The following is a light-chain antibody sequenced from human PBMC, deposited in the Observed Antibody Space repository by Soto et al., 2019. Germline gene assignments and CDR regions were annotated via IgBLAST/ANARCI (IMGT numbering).Light chain of an antibody. CDR2: AAS. Sequence: IQLTQSPSSLSTSVRDIVTITCLASQGISNYLAWYQQKPGKAPKLLIYAASTLESGVPSRFSATVSGTEFSLTITSLQPEDFATYYCQQLFDSPITFGQGTRLDIK. CDR1: QGISNY. CDR3: QQLFDSPIT. V-gene: IGKV1-9*01. J-gene: IGKJ5*01.